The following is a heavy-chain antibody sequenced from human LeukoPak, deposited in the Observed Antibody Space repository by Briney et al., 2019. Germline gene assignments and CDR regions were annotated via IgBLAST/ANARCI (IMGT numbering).Heavy chain of an antibody. D-gene: IGHD1-14*01. CDR1: GFTFSSYA. CDR2: ISGSGGST. V-gene: IGHV3-23*01. CDR3: ARGGILVYYYYGMDV. Sequence: GGSLRLSCATYGFTFSSYAISWVHQARGKGRGWGSAISGSGGSTYYAHSVKGRFTISRDNSKNTLYLQMNSPRAEDTAVYYCARGGILVYYYYGMDVWGKGTTVTVSS. J-gene: IGHJ6*04.